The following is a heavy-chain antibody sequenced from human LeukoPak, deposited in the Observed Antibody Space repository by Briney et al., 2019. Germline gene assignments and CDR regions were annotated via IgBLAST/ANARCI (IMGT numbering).Heavy chain of an antibody. D-gene: IGHD4-11*01. V-gene: IGHV3-48*04. Sequence: GGSLRLSCAESGFTLSGFGMNWVRQAPGRGLEWVSYISPTSGAIYYSGSVKGRFTVSRDNAKNSLYLQMNSLRVEDTAVYYCARDRHYPAPSTVTTDYYRYMDVWGKGTTVTVSS. CDR3: ARDRHYPAPSTVTTDYYRYMDV. CDR1: GFTLSGFG. J-gene: IGHJ6*03. CDR2: ISPTSGAI.